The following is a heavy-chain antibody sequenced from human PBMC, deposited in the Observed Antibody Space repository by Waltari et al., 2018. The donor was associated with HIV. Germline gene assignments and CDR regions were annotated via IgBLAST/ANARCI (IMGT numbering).Heavy chain of an antibody. CDR3: AKDRQKIGYYDILTGYLDY. J-gene: IGHJ4*02. CDR2: ISYDGSNK. CDR1: GFTFSSYG. D-gene: IGHD3-9*01. V-gene: IGHV3-30*18. Sequence: QVQLVESGGGVVQPRRSLRLPCAASGFTFSSYGMHWVRQAPGKGLEWVAVISYDGSNKYYADSVKGRFTISRDNSKNTLYLQMNSLRAEDTAVYYCAKDRQKIGYYDILTGYLDYWGQGTLVTVSS.